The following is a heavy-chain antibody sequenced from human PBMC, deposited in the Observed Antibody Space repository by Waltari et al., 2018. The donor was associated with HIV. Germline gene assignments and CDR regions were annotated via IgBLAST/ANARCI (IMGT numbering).Heavy chain of an antibody. V-gene: IGHV3-9*01. CDR3: AKGPFDY. J-gene: IGHJ4*02. Sequence: EVQLVESGGGLVQSGRSLRLSCAASGFTFVDYAMHWVRQPPGKCLELVSGSSWNSGSIAYEDSVKGRFTISRDNAKNSLYLQMNSLRVEDTAFYYCAKGPFDYWGQGILVTVSS. CDR1: GFTFVDYA. CDR2: SSWNSGSI.